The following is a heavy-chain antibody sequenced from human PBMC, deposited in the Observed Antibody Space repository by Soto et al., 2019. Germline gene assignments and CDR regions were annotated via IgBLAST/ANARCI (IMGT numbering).Heavy chain of an antibody. CDR1: GFTFSDHY. Sequence: GGSLRLSCAASGFTFSDHYMDWVRQAPGKGLEWVGRTRNKANSYTTEYAASVKGRFTISRDDSKNSLYLQMNSLKTEDTAVYYCARVYPAKLRYYYDSSGYYDYWGQGTLVTVSS. CDR2: TRNKANSYTT. CDR3: ARVYPAKLRYYYDSSGYYDY. V-gene: IGHV3-72*01. J-gene: IGHJ4*02. D-gene: IGHD3-22*01.